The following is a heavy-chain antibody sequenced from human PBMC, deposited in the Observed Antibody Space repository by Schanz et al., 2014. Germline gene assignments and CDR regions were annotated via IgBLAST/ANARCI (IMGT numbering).Heavy chain of an antibody. J-gene: IGHJ4*02. V-gene: IGHV1-69*08. D-gene: IGHD3-10*01. CDR2: ITPTLGKV. CDR3: ARDILYYFGSGSYPDY. CDR1: GGTFRSYT. Sequence: QVQLVQSGAEVKKPGSSVKVSCKASGGTFRSYTVSWVRQAPGQGLEWMGRITPTLGKVDYAQKFQGRVTITADISTSTAYMELISLTSEDTAVYYCARDILYYFGSGSYPDYWGQGTLVTVSS.